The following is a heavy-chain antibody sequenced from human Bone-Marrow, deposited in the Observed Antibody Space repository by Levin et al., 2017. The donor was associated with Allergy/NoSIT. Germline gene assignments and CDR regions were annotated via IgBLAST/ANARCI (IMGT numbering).Heavy chain of an antibody. V-gene: IGHV3-23*01. CDR3: AKSLSGISGWFDP. CDR2: ISGSGGST. Sequence: GGSLRLSCAASGFTFSTYAMSWVRQAPGKGLEWISAISGSGGSTFYADSVKGRFTVSRDNSKNTLYLHLSSLRVEDTAVFYCAKSLSGISGWFDPWGQGTLVTVSS. D-gene: IGHD5-12*01. J-gene: IGHJ5*02. CDR1: GFTFSTYA.